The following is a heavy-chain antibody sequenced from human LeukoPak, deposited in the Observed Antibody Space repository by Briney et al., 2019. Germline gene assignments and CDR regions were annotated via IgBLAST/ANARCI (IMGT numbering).Heavy chain of an antibody. CDR2: IYHSGST. CDR3: AAIGSGSYYNAIFSDY. D-gene: IGHD3-10*01. J-gene: IGHJ4*02. V-gene: IGHV4-4*02. CDR1: GGSISSSNW. Sequence: SETLSLTCAVSGGSISSSNWWSWVRQPPGKGLEWIGEIYHSGSTNYNPSLKSRVTISVDKSKNQFSLKLSSVTAADTAVYYCAAIGSGSYYNAIFSDYWGQGTLVTVSS.